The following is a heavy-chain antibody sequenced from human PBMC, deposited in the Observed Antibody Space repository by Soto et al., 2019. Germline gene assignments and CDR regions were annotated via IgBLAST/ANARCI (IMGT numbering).Heavy chain of an antibody. CDR2: IIPIFGTA. D-gene: IGHD3-9*01. CDR3: ARVNYDILTGYSLRYYYYGMDV. J-gene: IGHJ6*02. CDR1: GGTFSSYA. Sequence: QVQLVQSGAEVKKPGSSVKVSCKASGGTFSSYAISWVRQAPGQGLEWMGGIIPIFGTANYAQKFQGRVTITADESTSTAYMELSSLRSEDTVVYYCARVNYDILTGYSLRYYYYGMDVWGQGTTVTVSS. V-gene: IGHV1-69*12.